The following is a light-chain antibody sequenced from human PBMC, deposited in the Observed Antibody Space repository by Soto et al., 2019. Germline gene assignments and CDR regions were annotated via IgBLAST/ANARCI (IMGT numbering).Light chain of an antibody. J-gene: IGKJ1*01. CDR1: QDIRKY. V-gene: IGKV1-33*01. CDR3: QQSYSTLWT. CDR2: DAS. Sequence: DIQMTQSPSSLSASVGDRVTITCQASQDIRKYLNWYKQKPGKAQKRLIYDASNLETGVPSRFSGSGSGTDFTFTINSLQPEDIATYYCQQSYSTLWTFGQGTKVDIK.